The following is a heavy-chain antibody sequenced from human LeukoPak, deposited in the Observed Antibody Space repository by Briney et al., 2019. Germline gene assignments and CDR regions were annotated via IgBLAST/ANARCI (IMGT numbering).Heavy chain of an antibody. Sequence: SVKVSCKASGGTFSSHAISWVRQAPGQGLEWMGRIIPIFGTANYAQKFQGRVTITADKSTSTAYMELSSLRSEDTAVYYCARDLGDSGSYPELTLNYWGQGTLVTVSS. CDR3: ARDLGDSGSYPELTLNY. D-gene: IGHD1-26*01. CDR2: IIPIFGTA. CDR1: GGTFSSHA. J-gene: IGHJ4*02. V-gene: IGHV1-69*06.